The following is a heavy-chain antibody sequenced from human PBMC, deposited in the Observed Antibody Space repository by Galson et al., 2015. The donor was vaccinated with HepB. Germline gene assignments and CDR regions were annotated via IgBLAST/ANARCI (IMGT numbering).Heavy chain of an antibody. D-gene: IGHD3-3*01. Sequence: SVKVSCKASGGTFSSYAISWVRQAPGQGLEWMGGIIPILGIANYAQKFQGRVTITRDTSISTAYMGLSRLRSDDTAVYYCARDTEWLGDAFDIWGQGTMVTVSS. J-gene: IGHJ3*02. V-gene: IGHV1-69*10. CDR1: GGTFSSYA. CDR3: ARDTEWLGDAFDI. CDR2: IIPILGIA.